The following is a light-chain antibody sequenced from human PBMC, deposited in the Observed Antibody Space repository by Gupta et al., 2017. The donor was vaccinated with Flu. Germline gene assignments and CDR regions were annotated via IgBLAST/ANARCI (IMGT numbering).Light chain of an antibody. Sequence: QSVLSQPPSASGTPGQRITITCSGSSSNIGDNFVYWYQQVPGTAPKLLISRKTERPSGVPDRFSGSSSGTSASLTVSGLRSEDEAVYYCAVWDDSLGGLVVFGGGTELTV. CDR3: AVWDDSLGGLVV. V-gene: IGLV1-47*01. CDR2: RKT. J-gene: IGLJ2*01. CDR1: SSNIGDNF.